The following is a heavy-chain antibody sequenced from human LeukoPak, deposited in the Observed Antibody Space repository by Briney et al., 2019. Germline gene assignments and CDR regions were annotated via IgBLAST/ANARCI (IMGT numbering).Heavy chain of an antibody. Sequence: GASVTVSCKASGGTFSSYAISWVRQAPGQGLEWMGGIIPIFGTANYAQKFQGRVTITADESTSTAYMELSSLRSEDTAVYYCASAGGVGGYFDYWGQGTLVTVSS. D-gene: IGHD1-26*01. V-gene: IGHV1-69*01. CDR2: IIPIFGTA. J-gene: IGHJ4*02. CDR3: ASAGGVGGYFDY. CDR1: GGTFSSYA.